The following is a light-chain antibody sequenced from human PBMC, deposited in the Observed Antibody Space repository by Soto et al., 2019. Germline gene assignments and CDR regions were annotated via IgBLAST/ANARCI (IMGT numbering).Light chain of an antibody. CDR3: QQYNNWPPMT. V-gene: IGKV3-15*01. J-gene: IGKJ1*01. Sequence: EIVMTQSPATLSVSPGERATLSCRASQSVGSNLAWYQQKPGQAPRLLIYGASTRATGIPARFSGSGSGTEFTLTISSLQSEDLAVYYCQQYNNWPPMTFGQGTKVDI. CDR2: GAS. CDR1: QSVGSN.